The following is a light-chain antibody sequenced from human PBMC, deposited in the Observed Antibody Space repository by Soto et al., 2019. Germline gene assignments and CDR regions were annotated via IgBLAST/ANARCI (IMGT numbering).Light chain of an antibody. CDR3: QQYGSSPTWT. CDR1: QSVSSNY. Sequence: EIVLTQSPGSLSLSPGERATLSCRASQSVSSNYLAWYQQKPGQAPRLLIYGVYSRATGIPDRFSGSGSGTDFTLTISRLEPEDCAVYYCQQYGSSPTWTFGQGTKVEIK. J-gene: IGKJ1*01. CDR2: GVY. V-gene: IGKV3-20*01.